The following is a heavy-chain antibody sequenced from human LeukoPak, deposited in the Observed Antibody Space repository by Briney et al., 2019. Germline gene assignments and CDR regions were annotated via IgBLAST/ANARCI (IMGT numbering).Heavy chain of an antibody. CDR2: IYSGGST. J-gene: IGHJ4*02. CDR1: GFTFSSYA. V-gene: IGHV3-66*01. Sequence: PGGSLRLSCAASGFTFSSYAMSWVRQAPGKGLEWVSVIYSGGSTYYADSVKGRFTISRDNSKNTLYLQMNSLRAEDTAVYYCARIQLWSNRDFDYWGQGTLVTVSS. CDR3: ARIQLWSNRDFDY. D-gene: IGHD5-18*01.